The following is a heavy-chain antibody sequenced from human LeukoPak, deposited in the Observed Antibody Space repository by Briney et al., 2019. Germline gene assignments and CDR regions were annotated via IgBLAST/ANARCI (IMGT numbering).Heavy chain of an antibody. D-gene: IGHD6-19*01. CDR3: AKALGGWTKYNWFDT. V-gene: IGHV3-30*18. CDR1: GFTFSSYG. Sequence: GRSLRLSCAASGFTFSSYGMHWVRQAPGKGLERVAVISYDGSNKYYADSVKGRFTISRDNSKNTLYLQMNSLRAEDTAVYYCAKALGGWTKYNWFDTWGQGTLVTVSS. J-gene: IGHJ5*02. CDR2: ISYDGSNK.